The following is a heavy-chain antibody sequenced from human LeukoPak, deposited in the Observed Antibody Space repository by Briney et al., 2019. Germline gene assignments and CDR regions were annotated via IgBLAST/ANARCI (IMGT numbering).Heavy chain of an antibody. CDR1: GYTFTSYG. V-gene: IGHV1-18*01. CDR3: ARQQYCSGGSCYKARDYYYYYGMDV. J-gene: IGHJ6*02. Sequence: ASVKVSCKASGYTFTSYGISWVRQAPGQGLEWMGWISAYNGNTNYAQKLQGRVTMTTDTSTSTAYMELRSLRSEDTAVYYCARQQYCSGGSCYKARDYYYYYGMDVWGQGTTVTVSS. CDR2: ISAYNGNT. D-gene: IGHD2-15*01.